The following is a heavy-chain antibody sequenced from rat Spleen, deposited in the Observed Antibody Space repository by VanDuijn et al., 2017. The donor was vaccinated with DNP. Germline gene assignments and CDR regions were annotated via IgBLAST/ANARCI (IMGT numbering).Heavy chain of an antibody. Sequence: EVQLVESGGGLVQPGRSLKLSCAASGFTFSNYGMAWVRQAPTKGLEWVASTTNSGGSTYYRDSVKGRFTISRDNAKSTLYLQMDSLRSEDTATYYCTTTGSWYFDFWGPGTMVTVSS. J-gene: IGHJ1*01. CDR1: GFTFSNYG. CDR2: TTNSGGST. V-gene: IGHV5-27*01. CDR3: TTTGSWYFDF. D-gene: IGHD5-1*01.